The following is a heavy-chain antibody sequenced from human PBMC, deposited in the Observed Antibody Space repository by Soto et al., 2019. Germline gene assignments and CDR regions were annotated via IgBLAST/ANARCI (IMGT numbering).Heavy chain of an antibody. Sequence: QLQLQESGPGLVKPSETLSLTCTVSGGSISSSSYYWGWIRQPPGKGLEWIGSIYYSGSTYYNPSLKRRVTISVDTSKNQFSLKLSSVTAADTAVYYCARLFGSVAVGYWGQGTLVTVSS. CDR1: GGSISSSSYY. CDR3: ARLFGSVAVGY. V-gene: IGHV4-39*01. CDR2: IYYSGST. J-gene: IGHJ4*02. D-gene: IGHD3-3*01.